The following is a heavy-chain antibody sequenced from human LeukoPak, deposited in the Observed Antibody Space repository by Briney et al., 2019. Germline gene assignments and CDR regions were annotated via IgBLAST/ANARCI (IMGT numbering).Heavy chain of an antibody. CDR2: ISPDSNYK. Sequence: GESLRLSCAASGFTFSTYSMNWLRLAPGKGLEWVSSISPDSNYKYYVDSVKGRFTISRDNAKSSLYLQLNSLRAEDTAVYYCVRGGYRGFDYEYWGQGTLVTVSS. D-gene: IGHD5-12*01. J-gene: IGHJ4*02. CDR3: VRGGYRGFDYEY. V-gene: IGHV3-21*01. CDR1: GFTFSTYS.